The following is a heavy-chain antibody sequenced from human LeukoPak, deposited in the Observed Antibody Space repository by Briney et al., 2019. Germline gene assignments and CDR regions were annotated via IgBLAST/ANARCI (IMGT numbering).Heavy chain of an antibody. CDR1: GGSISSGSYY. J-gene: IGHJ4*02. V-gene: IGHV4-61*02. CDR2: IYTSGST. CDR3: ARRAYSAAYWKHFDY. D-gene: IGHD1-1*01. Sequence: SQTLSLTCTVSGGSISSGSYYWSWIRQPAGKGLEWIGRIYTSGSTNYNPSLKSRVTISVDTSKNQFSLKLNSVTAADTAVYFCARRAYSAAYWKHFDYWGQGTLVTVSS.